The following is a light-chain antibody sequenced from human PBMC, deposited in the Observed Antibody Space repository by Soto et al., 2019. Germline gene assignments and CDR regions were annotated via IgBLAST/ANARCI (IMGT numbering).Light chain of an antibody. CDR1: QSVSNN. CDR3: QQYGTSEII. V-gene: IGKV3-15*01. CDR2: GAS. Sequence: EIVMTQSPATLSVSPGESATLSCMASQSVSNNLTWYQQKPGQPPRLLIYGASTRATGVPGRFSGSGSGTEFTLTISRLETEDFAVFYCQQYGTSEIIFGQGTRLEIK. J-gene: IGKJ5*01.